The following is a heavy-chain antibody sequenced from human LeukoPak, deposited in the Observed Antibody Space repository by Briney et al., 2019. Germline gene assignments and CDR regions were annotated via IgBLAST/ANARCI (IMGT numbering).Heavy chain of an antibody. D-gene: IGHD6-19*01. Sequence: GGSPRLSCAASGFTFNTYSMNWVRQAPGKGLEWVSSINGDSVYIYYADSVKGRFTISRDNAKKSLYLQMSSLRAEDTAVYYCARVLPGAVAGTDYWGHGTLVTVSS. V-gene: IGHV3-21*01. CDR1: GFTFNTYS. J-gene: IGHJ4*01. CDR3: ARVLPGAVAGTDY. CDR2: INGDSVYI.